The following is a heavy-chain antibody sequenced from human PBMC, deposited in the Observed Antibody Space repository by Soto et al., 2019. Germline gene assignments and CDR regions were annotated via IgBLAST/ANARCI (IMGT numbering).Heavy chain of an antibody. CDR2: INHSGST. CDR3: ARGWKEQQLISYYYMDV. CDR1: GRSFSGYY. D-gene: IGHD6-13*01. J-gene: IGHJ6*03. V-gene: IGHV4-34*01. Sequence: SETLSLTCAVYGRSFSGYYWSWIRQPPGKGLEWIGEINHSGSTNYNPSLKSRVTISVDTSKNQFSLKLSSVTAADTAVYYCARGWKEQQLISYYYMDVWGKGTTVTVSS.